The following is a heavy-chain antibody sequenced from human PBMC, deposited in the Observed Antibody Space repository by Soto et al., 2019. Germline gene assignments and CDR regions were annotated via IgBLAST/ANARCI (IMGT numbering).Heavy chain of an antibody. CDR1: DGSISGYY. CDR2: IYYTGST. J-gene: IGHJ4*02. CDR3: ARCSSTSCQPLAL. V-gene: IGHV4-59*01. Sequence: QVQLQESGPGLVKPSETLSLTCTVSDGSISGYYWSWIRQPPGKGLEWIGYIYYTGSTHYNPSLKSRVTISVDTSKNQFSLKLSSVPPADTAVYYCARCSSTSCQPLALWGQGALVTVS. D-gene: IGHD2-2*01.